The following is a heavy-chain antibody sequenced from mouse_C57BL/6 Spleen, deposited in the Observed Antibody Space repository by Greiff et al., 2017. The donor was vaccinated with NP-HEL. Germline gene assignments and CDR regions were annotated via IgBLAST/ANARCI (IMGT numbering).Heavy chain of an antibody. CDR1: GYTFTSYD. CDR3: ARRGDYYGSSSLGYFDV. J-gene: IGHJ1*03. CDR2: IYPRDGST. D-gene: IGHD1-1*01. Sequence: VKLMESGPELVKPGASVKLSCKASGYTFTSYDINWVKQRPGQGLEWIGWIYPRDGSTKYNEKFKGKATLTVDTSSSTAYMELHSLTSEDSAVYFCARRGDYYGSSSLGYFDVWGTGTTVTVSS. V-gene: IGHV1-85*01.